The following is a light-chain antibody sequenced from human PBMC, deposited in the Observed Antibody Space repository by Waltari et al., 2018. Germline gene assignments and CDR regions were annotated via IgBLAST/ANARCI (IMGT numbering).Light chain of an antibody. V-gene: IGLV2-23*01. Sequence: QSALTQPASVSASLGQSITLSCPGTYRHVGRCRFFFWYQQYPDNAPKLMISEGSNRPSGVSNRFSGSKSGNTASLTISGLQAEDEADYYCSSYAGGSTYVFGTGTKVTVL. CDR1: YRHVGRCRF. J-gene: IGLJ1*01. CDR3: SSYAGGSTYV. CDR2: EGS.